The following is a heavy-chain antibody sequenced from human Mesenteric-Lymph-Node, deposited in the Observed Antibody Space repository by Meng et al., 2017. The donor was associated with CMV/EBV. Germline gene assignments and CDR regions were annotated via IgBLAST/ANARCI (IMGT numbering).Heavy chain of an antibody. CDR1: GGSFSGYY. Sequence: SETLSLTCAVYGGSFSGYYWSWIRQPPGKGLEWIGEINHSGSTNYNPSLKSRVTISVDTSKNQFSLKLSSVTAADTAVYYCSRGGRITIFGVAPRLNDYWGQGTLVTVSS. V-gene: IGHV4-34*01. CDR3: SRGGRITIFGVAPRLNDY. J-gene: IGHJ4*02. D-gene: IGHD3-3*01. CDR2: INHSGST.